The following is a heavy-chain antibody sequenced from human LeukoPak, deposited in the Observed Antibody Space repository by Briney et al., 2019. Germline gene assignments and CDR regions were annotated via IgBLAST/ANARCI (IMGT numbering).Heavy chain of an antibody. CDR2: INHSGST. CDR3: ARGKAYYYDSSGPFDY. CDR1: GGSISSYY. J-gene: IGHJ4*02. Sequence: PSETLSLTCTVSGGSISSYYWSWIRQPPGKGLEWIGEINHSGSTNYNPSLKSRVTISVDTSKNQFSLKLSSVTAADTAVYYCARGKAYYYDSSGPFDYWGQGTLVTVSS. V-gene: IGHV4-34*01. D-gene: IGHD3-22*01.